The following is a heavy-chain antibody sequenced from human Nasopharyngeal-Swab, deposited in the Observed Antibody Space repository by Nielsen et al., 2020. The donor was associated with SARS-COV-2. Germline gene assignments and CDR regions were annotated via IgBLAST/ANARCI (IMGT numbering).Heavy chain of an antibody. J-gene: IGHJ5*02. CDR1: GYTFTSYD. CDR2: MNPNSGNT. CDR3: ARGRHIVVVVAAADNWFDP. Sequence: ASVKVSCKASGYTFTSYDINWVRQATGQGLEWMGWMNPNSGNTGYAQKFQGRVTMTRNTSISTAYMELSSLRSEDTAVYYCARGRHIVVVVAAADNWFDPWGQGTLVTVSS. V-gene: IGHV1-8*01. D-gene: IGHD2-15*01.